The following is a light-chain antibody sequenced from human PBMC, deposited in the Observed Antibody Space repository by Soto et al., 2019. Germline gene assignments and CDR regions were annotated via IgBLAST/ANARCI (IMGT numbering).Light chain of an antibody. V-gene: IGLV2-14*01. CDR3: RSYTSSSTLV. CDR2: DVS. J-gene: IGLJ2*01. Sequence: QSALTQPASVSGSPGQSITISCTGTSSDVGGYNYVSWYQQHPGKAPKLMIYDVSNRPSGVSNRFSGSKSGNTASLTISGLQAEDEADYYCRSYTSSSTLVFGGGTKLTV. CDR1: SSDVGGYNY.